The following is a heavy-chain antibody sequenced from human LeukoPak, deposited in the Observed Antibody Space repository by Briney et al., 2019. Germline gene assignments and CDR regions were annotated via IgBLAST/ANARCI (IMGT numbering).Heavy chain of an antibody. CDR2: IYYSGST. Sequence: SETLSLTCTVSGYSISSGYYWGWIRQPPGKGLEWIGSIYYSGSTYYNPSLKSRVSISVDTSKNQFSLKLSSVTAADTAVYYCARVTYYYDSSGYFDYWGQGTLVTVSS. D-gene: IGHD3-22*01. V-gene: IGHV4-38-2*02. CDR1: GYSISSGYY. CDR3: ARVTYYYDSSGYFDY. J-gene: IGHJ4*02.